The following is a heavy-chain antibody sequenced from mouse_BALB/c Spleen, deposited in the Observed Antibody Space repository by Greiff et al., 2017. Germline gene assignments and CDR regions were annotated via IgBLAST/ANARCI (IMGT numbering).Heavy chain of an antibody. J-gene: IGHJ3*01. CDR2: ISSGGSYT. D-gene: IGHD4-1*01. V-gene: IGHV5-9-4*01. CDR3: ARENWALFAY. CDR1: GFTFSSYA. Sequence: EVQRVESGGGLVKPGGSLKLSCAASGFTFSSYAMSWVRQSPEKRLEWVAEISSGGSYTYYPDTVTGRFTISRDNAKNTLYLEMSSLRSEDTAMYYCARENWALFAYWGQGTLVTVS.